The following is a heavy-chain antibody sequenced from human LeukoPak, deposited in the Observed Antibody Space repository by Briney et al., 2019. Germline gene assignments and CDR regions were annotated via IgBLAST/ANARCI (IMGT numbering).Heavy chain of an antibody. CDR2: IKPDGSDK. CDR3: ARGISLWNGVY. V-gene: IGHV3-7*01. J-gene: IGHJ4*02. Sequence: GGSLRLSCAVSGFTFSTDWMTWVRQAPGKGLEWVANIKPDGSDKYYVDSVKGRFTISGDNAKNSLYLQMNTLRAEETAVYYCARGISLWNGVYWGQGTLVTVSS. CDR1: GFTFSTDW. D-gene: IGHD1-1*01.